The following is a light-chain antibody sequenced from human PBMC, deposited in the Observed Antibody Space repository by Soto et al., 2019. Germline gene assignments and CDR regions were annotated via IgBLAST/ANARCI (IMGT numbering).Light chain of an antibody. V-gene: IGLV2-14*03. Sequence: QSVLTQPASVSASPGQSITMSCTGTSSDVGAYNYVSWYQQHPGKAPKLMIYDVSSRPSGVSNRFSGSKSGNTASLTISGLQAEDEVDYYCSSYTTSSTWVFGGGTKLTVL. CDR3: SSYTTSSTWV. CDR1: SSDVGAYNY. CDR2: DVS. J-gene: IGLJ3*02.